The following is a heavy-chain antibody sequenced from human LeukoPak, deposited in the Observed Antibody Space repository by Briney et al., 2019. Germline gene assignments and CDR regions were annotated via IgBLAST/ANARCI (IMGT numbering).Heavy chain of an antibody. CDR3: ARGYRYVVY. V-gene: IGHV3-7*03. J-gene: IGHJ4*02. CDR2: INQDRSGK. D-gene: IGHD6-13*01. CDR1: GFTFSTYW. Sequence: GGSLRLSCAASGFTFSTYWMSWVRQAPGKGLEWVANINQDRSGKDYVDSLKGRFTISRDNTKNSLYLQMNSLRAEDTAVYYCARGYRYVVYWGQGTLVTVSS.